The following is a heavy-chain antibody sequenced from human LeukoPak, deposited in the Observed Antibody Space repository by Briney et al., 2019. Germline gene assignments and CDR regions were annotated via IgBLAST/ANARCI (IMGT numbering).Heavy chain of an antibody. CDR1: GYSISSGYY. CDR3: ARAWEWEPTPFFDY. CDR2: INHSGST. V-gene: IGHV4-38-2*02. Sequence: ASETLSLTCTVSGYSISSGYYWSWIRPPPGKGLEWIGEINHSGSTNYNPSLKSRVTISVDTSKNQFSLKLSSVTAADTAVYYCARAWEWEPTPFFDYWGQGTLVTVSS. J-gene: IGHJ4*02. D-gene: IGHD1-26*01.